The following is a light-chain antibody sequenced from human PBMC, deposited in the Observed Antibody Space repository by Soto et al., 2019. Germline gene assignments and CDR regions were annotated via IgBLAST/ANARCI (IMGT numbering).Light chain of an antibody. Sequence: LSLSPGERATLSCRASQSVSSYLAWYQQKPGQAPRLLIYDASNRATGIPARFSGSGSGTDFTLTISSLEPEDFAVYYCQQRSNWPPKITFGGGTKVEIK. V-gene: IGKV3-11*01. CDR3: QQRSNWPPKIT. J-gene: IGKJ4*01. CDR2: DAS. CDR1: QSVSSY.